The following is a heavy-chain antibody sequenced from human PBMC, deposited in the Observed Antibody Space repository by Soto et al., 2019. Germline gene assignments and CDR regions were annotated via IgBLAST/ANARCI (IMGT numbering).Heavy chain of an antibody. J-gene: IGHJ5*02. V-gene: IGHV3-23*01. CDR1: GFTFSSYA. Sequence: PGGSLRLSCAASGFTFSSYAMSWVRQAPGKGLEWVSAISGSGGSTYYADSVKGRFTISRDNSKNTLYLQMNSLRAEDTAVYYCAKDKTLLRFLEWPPSWFDPWGQGTLVTVSS. CDR3: AKDKTLLRFLEWPPSWFDP. D-gene: IGHD3-3*01. CDR2: ISGSGGST.